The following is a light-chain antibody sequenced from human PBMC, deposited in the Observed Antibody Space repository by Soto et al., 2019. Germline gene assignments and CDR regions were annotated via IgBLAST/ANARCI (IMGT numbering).Light chain of an antibody. Sequence: QSVLTQPASGSGAPGQSITISCTGTSRDVGGYKYVSWYQLQPGKAPKLMSYEVSNRPSGISNRFSASKSGNTASLTISGLQSEYEADYYCFSYTSRTAYVFGTGTKLTVL. CDR1: SRDVGGYKY. V-gene: IGLV2-14*01. CDR2: EVS. J-gene: IGLJ1*01. CDR3: FSYTSRTAYV.